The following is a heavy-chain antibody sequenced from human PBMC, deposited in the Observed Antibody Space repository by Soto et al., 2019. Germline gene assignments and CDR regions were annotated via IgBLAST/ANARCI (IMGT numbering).Heavy chain of an antibody. J-gene: IGHJ6*02. V-gene: IGHV3-23*01. CDR2: ISGSGDST. CDR1: GFTFSSYA. D-gene: IGHD2-21*02. CDR3: AKERDGAEDGTTKFDGMDV. Sequence: EVQLLESGGGLVQPGGSLRLSCAASGFTFSSYAMSWVRQAPGKGLEWVSVISGSGDSTYYADSVRGRFTISRDNSKNTLYLQMNSLRAEDTAVYYCAKERDGAEDGTTKFDGMDVWGQGTTVTVSS.